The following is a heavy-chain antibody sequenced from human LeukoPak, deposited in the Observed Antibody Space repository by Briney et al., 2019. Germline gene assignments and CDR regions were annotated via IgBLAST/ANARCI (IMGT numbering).Heavy chain of an antibody. CDR3: ARGRNTNAY. J-gene: IGHJ4*02. Sequence: SETLSLTCTVSGGSISGYYWSWIRQPPGKGLEWIGEINHSGSTNYNPSLKSRVTISVDTSKNQFSLKLSSVTAADTAVYYCARGRNTNAYWGQGTLVTVSS. D-gene: IGHD3-3*01. CDR2: INHSGST. CDR1: GGSISGYY. V-gene: IGHV4-34*01.